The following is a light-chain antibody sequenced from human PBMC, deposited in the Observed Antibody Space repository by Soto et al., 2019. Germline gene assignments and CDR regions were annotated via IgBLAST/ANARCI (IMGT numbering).Light chain of an antibody. Sequence: EIVMTQSPATLSVSPGETATLSCRASQSVSSNLAWYQQKPGQAPRPLIYGASTRATDIPARFSGSGSGTEFPLTISSLQSEDFAVYYCQQYNNFWTFGQGTKVEIK. CDR3: QQYNNFWT. CDR1: QSVSSN. CDR2: GAS. J-gene: IGKJ1*01. V-gene: IGKV3-15*01.